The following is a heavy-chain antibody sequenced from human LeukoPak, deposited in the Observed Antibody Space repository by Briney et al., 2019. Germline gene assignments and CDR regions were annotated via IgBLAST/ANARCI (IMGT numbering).Heavy chain of an antibody. V-gene: IGHV1-2*06. Sequence: ASVKVSCKASGYTFTGYYMHWVRQAPGQGLEWMGRINPNSGGTNYAQKFQGRVTITADESTSTAYMELSSLRSEDTAVYYCARERTTVVTRWFDPWGQGTLVTVSS. D-gene: IGHD4-23*01. CDR1: GYTFTGYY. CDR2: INPNSGGT. J-gene: IGHJ5*02. CDR3: ARERTTVVTRWFDP.